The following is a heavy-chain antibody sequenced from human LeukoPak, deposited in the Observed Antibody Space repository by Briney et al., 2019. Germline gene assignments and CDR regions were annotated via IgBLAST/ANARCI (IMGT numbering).Heavy chain of an antibody. CDR1: GFTFSSYS. D-gene: IGHD3-22*01. Sequence: GGSVRLSCAASGFTFSSYSMNWVRQAPGKGLEWVSAISGSGGSTYYADSVKGRFTISRDNSKNTLSLQMNSLRAEDTAVYYCAKALDYYDSSGYYYVAANFDYWGQGTLVTVSS. CDR3: AKALDYYDSSGYYYVAANFDY. J-gene: IGHJ4*02. CDR2: ISGSGGST. V-gene: IGHV3-23*01.